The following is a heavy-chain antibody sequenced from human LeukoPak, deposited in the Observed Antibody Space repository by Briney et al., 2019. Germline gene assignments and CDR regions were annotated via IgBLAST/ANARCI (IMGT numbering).Heavy chain of an antibody. CDR1: DGSISSYY. Sequence: PSETLSLTCTVSDGSISSYYWSWIRQPPGKGLEWIGYIYTSGSTNYNPSLKSRVTISVDTSKNQFSLKLSSVTAADTAVYYCARHYPGGYYYDSSGYYTGAFDIWGQGTMVTVSS. CDR2: IYTSGST. D-gene: IGHD3-22*01. CDR3: ARHYPGGYYYDSSGYYTGAFDI. V-gene: IGHV4-4*09. J-gene: IGHJ3*02.